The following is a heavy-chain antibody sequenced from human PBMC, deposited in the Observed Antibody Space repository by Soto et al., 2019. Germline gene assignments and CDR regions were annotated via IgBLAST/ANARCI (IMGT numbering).Heavy chain of an antibody. CDR2: ISTYSGDT. CDR3: ARHHGPTTSENWFDP. Sequence: ASVKVSCKASGYTFFTYDISWVRQAPGQGPEWMGWISTYSGDTKYAQKFQGRVTMTTDTSTTTAYLELRSLRSDDTAVYYCARHHGPTTSENWFDPWGQGTLVTVSS. CDR1: GYTFFTYD. D-gene: IGHD5-12*01. V-gene: IGHV1-18*01. J-gene: IGHJ5*02.